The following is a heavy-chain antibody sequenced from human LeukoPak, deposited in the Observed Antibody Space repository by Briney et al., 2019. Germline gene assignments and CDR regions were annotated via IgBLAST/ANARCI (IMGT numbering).Heavy chain of an antibody. V-gene: IGHV1-69*13. Sequence: SVKVSCTASGGTFSSYAISWVRQAPGQGLEWMGGIIPIFGTANYAQKFQGRVTITADESTSTAYMELSSLRSEDTAVYYCARGRYCGSTSCYAKYYGMDVWGKGTTVTVSS. CDR2: IIPIFGTA. CDR3: ARGRYCGSTSCYAKYYGMDV. CDR1: GGTFSSYA. D-gene: IGHD2-2*01. J-gene: IGHJ6*04.